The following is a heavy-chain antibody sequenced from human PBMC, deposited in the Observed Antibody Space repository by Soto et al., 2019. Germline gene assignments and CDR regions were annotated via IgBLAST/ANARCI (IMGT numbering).Heavy chain of an antibody. CDR3: ARTTGYTSGWSFDY. Sequence: SGPTLVNPTQTLTLTCTFSGFSLSTTAMSVSWIRQPPGKALEWLALIDWDDDKYYSTSLKTRLTISRDTSKNQVVLTVTNMDPVDTATYYCARTTGYTSGWSFDYWGQGTLVTVSS. D-gene: IGHD6-13*01. V-gene: IGHV2-70*01. J-gene: IGHJ4*02. CDR1: GFSLSTTAMS. CDR2: IDWDDDK.